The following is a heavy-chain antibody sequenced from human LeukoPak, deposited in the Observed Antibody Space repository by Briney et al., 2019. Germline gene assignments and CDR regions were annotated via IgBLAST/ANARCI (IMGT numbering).Heavy chain of an antibody. CDR2: IYYSGST. V-gene: IGHV4-59*01. CDR3: ARDGSDDSSGYYYFTSPPKNWYFDL. Sequence: PSETLSLTCTVSGGSISSYYWSWIRQPPGKGLEWIGYIYYSGSTNYNPSLKSRVTISVDTSKNQFSPKLSSVTAADTAVYYCARDGSDDSSGYYYFTSPPKNWYFDLWGRGTLVTVSS. CDR1: GGSISSYY. D-gene: IGHD3-22*01. J-gene: IGHJ2*01.